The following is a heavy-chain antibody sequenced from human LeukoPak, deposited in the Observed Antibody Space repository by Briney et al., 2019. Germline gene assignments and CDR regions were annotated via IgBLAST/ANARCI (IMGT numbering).Heavy chain of an antibody. D-gene: IGHD6-13*01. V-gene: IGHV4-30-2*01. CDR3: ARARSPEYSSSFRDPTPTYYFDY. CDR1: GGSISSGGYY. Sequence: SETLSLTCTVSGGSISSGGYYWSWIRQPPGKGLEWIGYIYHSGSTYYNPSLKSRVTISVDRSKNQFSLKLSSVTAADTAVYYCARARSPEYSSSFRDPTPTYYFDYWGQGTLVTVSS. J-gene: IGHJ4*02. CDR2: IYHSGST.